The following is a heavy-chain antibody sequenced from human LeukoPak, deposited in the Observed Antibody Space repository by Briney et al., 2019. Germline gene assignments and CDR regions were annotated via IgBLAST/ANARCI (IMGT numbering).Heavy chain of an antibody. CDR3: AKDRYSGYSSGWPHWYFDL. Sequence: GGSLRLSCAVSGITLSNYGMSWVRQAPGKGLEWVAGISGSGGSTNYADSVKGRFTISRDNPKNTLYLQMNSLRAEDTAVYYCAKDRYSGYSSGWPHWYFDLWGRGTLVTVSS. V-gene: IGHV3-23*01. CDR2: ISGSGGST. D-gene: IGHD6-19*01. J-gene: IGHJ2*01. CDR1: GITLSNYG.